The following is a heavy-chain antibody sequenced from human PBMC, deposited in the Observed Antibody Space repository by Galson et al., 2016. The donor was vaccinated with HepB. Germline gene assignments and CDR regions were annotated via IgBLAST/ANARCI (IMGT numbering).Heavy chain of an antibody. D-gene: IGHD4-17*01. Sequence: SLRLSCAASGFIFNSHTMHWVRQETPGKGLEWVASISHDGINGKYADSVRGRFTISRDNSKNTVNLQMSSLRDEDTAVYYCAKDAAVTLPGVYFEYWGQGTLVTVSS. CDR3: AKDAAVTLPGVYFEY. CDR2: ISHDGING. CDR1: GFIFNSHT. V-gene: IGHV3-30*18. J-gene: IGHJ4*02.